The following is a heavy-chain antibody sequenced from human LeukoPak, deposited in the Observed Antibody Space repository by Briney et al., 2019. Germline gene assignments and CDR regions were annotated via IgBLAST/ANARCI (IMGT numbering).Heavy chain of an antibody. CDR1: GFTFSSYE. CDR3: ARDPAENWNDGYYYYYMDV. D-gene: IGHD1-1*01. CDR2: ISSSGSTI. J-gene: IGHJ6*03. Sequence: GGSLRLSCAASGFTFSSYEMNWVRQAPGKGLEWVSYISSSGSTIYYADSVKGRFTISRDNAKNSLYLQMNSLRAEDTAVYYCARDPAENWNDGYYYYYMDVWGKGTTVTVSS. V-gene: IGHV3-48*03.